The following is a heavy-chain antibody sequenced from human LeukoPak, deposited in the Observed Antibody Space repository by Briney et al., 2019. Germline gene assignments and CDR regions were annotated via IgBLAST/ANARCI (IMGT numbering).Heavy chain of an antibody. Sequence: SGGSLRLSCAASGFTFSSYGMHWVRQAPGKGLEWVAVIWYDGSNKYYADSVKGRFTISRDNSKNTLYLQMNSLRAEDTAVYYCASAPSSGALDYWGQGTLVTVSS. CDR2: IWYDGSNK. CDR3: ASAPSSGALDY. J-gene: IGHJ4*02. D-gene: IGHD3-10*01. V-gene: IGHV3-33*01. CDR1: GFTFSSYG.